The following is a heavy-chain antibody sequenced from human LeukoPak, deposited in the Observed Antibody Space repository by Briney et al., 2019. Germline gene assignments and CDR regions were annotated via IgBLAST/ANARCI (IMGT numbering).Heavy chain of an antibody. CDR3: ARIMPSDYSTTP. Sequence: SETLSLTCSVSGASVTSYYRTWIRQPPGKGLESIGYMFYSGTTNYNPSLKSRVTISMDTSKNQFSLKLTSVTAADTAVYYCARIMPSDYSTTPWGQGTLVTVSS. J-gene: IGHJ5*02. D-gene: IGHD4-11*01. CDR1: GASVTSYY. CDR2: MFYSGTT. V-gene: IGHV4-59*02.